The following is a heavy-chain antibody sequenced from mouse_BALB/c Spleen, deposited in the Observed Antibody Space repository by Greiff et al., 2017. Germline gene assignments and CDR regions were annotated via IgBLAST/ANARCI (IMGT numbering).Heavy chain of an antibody. D-gene: IGHD1-1*01. CDR2: ISSGGGST. CDR1: GFAFSSYD. Sequence: EVHLVESGGGLVKPGGSLKLSCAASGFAFSSYDMSWVRQTPEKRLEWVAYISSGGGSTYYPDTVKGRFTISRDNAKNTLYLQMSSLKSEDTAMYYCARRGTTEGYFDVWGAGTTVTVSS. V-gene: IGHV5-12-1*01. J-gene: IGHJ1*01. CDR3: ARRGTTEGYFDV.